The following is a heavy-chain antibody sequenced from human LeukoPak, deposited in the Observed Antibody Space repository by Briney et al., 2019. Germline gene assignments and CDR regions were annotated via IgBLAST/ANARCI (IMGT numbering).Heavy chain of an antibody. V-gene: IGHV3-74*01. J-gene: IGHJ1*01. D-gene: IGHD3-9*01. CDR3: AKDDILTGYRFQH. Sequence: PGGSLRLSCAASGFTFSTYWMHRVRQAPGKGLMWVSRINTDGSSTSYADSVKGRFTISRDNAKNTLYLQMNSLRAEDTAVYYCAKDDILTGYRFQHWGQGTLVTVSS. CDR1: GFTFSTYW. CDR2: INTDGSST.